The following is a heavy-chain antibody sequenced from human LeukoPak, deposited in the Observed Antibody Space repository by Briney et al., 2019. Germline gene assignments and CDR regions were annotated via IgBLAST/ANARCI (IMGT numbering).Heavy chain of an antibody. CDR1: GFTFTTYW. D-gene: IGHD2-8*01. CDR2: IKQDGSEA. J-gene: IGHJ4*02. Sequence: GGSLRLSCAASGFTFTTYWMAWVRQAPGKGLEWVANIKQDGSEAVYADSVRGRLTISRDNAKNSLYLQMNSLRVEDTAVYYCSNGIYDRSYWGQGTLVTVSS. CDR3: SNGIYDRSY. V-gene: IGHV3-7*01.